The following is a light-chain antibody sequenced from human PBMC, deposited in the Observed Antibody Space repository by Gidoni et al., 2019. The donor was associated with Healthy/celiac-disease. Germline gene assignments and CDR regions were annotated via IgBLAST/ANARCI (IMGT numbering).Light chain of an antibody. CDR1: QGISSL. CDR3: QQANSFRALT. J-gene: IGKJ4*01. V-gene: IGKV1D-12*01. Sequence: DIQMTQSPSSVSASVRDRVTITCRASQGISSLLAWYQQKPGKAPKLLIYAASSLQSGVPSRFSGSGSGTDFTLTISSLQPEDFATYYCQQANSFRALTFGGGTKVEIK. CDR2: AAS.